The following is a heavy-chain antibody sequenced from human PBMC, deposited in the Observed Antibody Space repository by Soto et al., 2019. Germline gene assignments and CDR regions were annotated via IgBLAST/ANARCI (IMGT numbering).Heavy chain of an antibody. J-gene: IGHJ6*01. D-gene: IGHD3-9*01. V-gene: IGHV1-69*13. Sequence: SVKVSCKASGGAVSSYAISWVRRAPGQGLEWMGGIIPIFGTANYAQKFQGRVTITADESTSTAYMELSSLRSEDTAVYYCARVRKGLRYSDWTRRSSYYYYYGMDVWGQGTTVTVSS. CDR3: ARVRKGLRYSDWTRRSSYYYYYGMDV. CDR2: IIPIFGTA. CDR1: GGAVSSYA.